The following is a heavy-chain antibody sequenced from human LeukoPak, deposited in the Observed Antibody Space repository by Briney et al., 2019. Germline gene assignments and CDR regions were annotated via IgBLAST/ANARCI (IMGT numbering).Heavy chain of an antibody. CDR1: GDSVSSNSAA. CDR3: AGEGGMAEAAFDI. CDR2: TYYRSKWKK. J-gene: IGHJ3*02. V-gene: IGHV6-1*01. Sequence: SQTLSHTCAISGDSVSSNSAAWNWIRQSPSRGLEWLGRTYYRSKWKKDYAVSVKSRITINPDTSKNQFSLQLNSVTPEDTAVYYCAGEGGMAEAAFDIWGQGTMVTVSS. D-gene: IGHD6-13*01.